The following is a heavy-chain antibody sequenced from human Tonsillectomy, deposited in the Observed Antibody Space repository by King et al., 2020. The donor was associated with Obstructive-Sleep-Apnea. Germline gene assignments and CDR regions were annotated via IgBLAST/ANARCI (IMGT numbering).Heavy chain of an antibody. J-gene: IGHJ4*02. CDR3: ARHRHSSGWWGFFDY. Sequence: VQLQESGPGLVKPSETLSLTCTVSGGSISSYYWSWIRQPPGKGLEWMGYIYYRGSTNYNPPPKIRVTISVEKSKNQFSRKLSSVTAADTAVYYCARHRHSSGWWGFFDYWGQGTLVTVSS. D-gene: IGHD6-19*01. CDR2: IYYRGST. CDR1: GGSISSYY. V-gene: IGHV4-59*08.